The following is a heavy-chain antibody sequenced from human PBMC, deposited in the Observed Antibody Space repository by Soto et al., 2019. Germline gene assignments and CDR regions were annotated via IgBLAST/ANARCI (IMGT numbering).Heavy chain of an antibody. CDR2: ISYDGSNK. Sequence: QVHLVESGGGVVQPGRSLRLSCVVSGFNFSAYAMHWVRQAPGKGLEWVAIISYDGSNKYYADSVKGRFTISRDNSKNTVYLQMNSLRAEDTAVYYCAKNRAMVRGVIITLTNWFDPWGQGTLVTVSS. CDR3: AKNRAMVRGVIITLTNWFDP. V-gene: IGHV3-30-3*02. CDR1: GFNFSAYA. J-gene: IGHJ5*02. D-gene: IGHD3-10*01.